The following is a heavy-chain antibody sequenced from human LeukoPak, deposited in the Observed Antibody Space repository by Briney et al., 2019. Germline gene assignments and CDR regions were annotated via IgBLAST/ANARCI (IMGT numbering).Heavy chain of an antibody. J-gene: IGHJ4*02. CDR3: ARRAYCGGDCYLDY. Sequence: GESLKISCKGSGYSFSSYWIGWVRQMPGKGLEWMGMIYPGDSDTRYSPSFQGQFTISADKSISTAYLQWSSLKASDTAMYYCARRAYCGGDCYLDYWGQGTLVTVSS. D-gene: IGHD2-21*02. V-gene: IGHV5-51*01. CDR1: GYSFSSYW. CDR2: IYPGDSDT.